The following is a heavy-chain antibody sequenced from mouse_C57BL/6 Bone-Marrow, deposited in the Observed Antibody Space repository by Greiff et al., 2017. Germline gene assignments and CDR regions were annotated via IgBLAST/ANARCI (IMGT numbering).Heavy chain of an antibody. Sequence: VQLVESGPGLVAPSQSLSITCTVSGFSLTSYGVHWVHQPPGKGLEWLVVIWSDGSTTYNSALKSRLSISKDNSKSQVFLKMNSLQTDDTAMYYCARHDPLSTVVAPDAMDYWGQGTSVTVSS. CDR3: ARHDPLSTVVAPDAMDY. CDR1: GFSLTSYG. V-gene: IGHV2-6-1*01. J-gene: IGHJ4*01. CDR2: IWSDGST. D-gene: IGHD1-1*01.